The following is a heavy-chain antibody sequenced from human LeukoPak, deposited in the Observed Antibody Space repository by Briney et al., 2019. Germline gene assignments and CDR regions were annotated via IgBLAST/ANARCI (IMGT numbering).Heavy chain of an antibody. V-gene: IGHV3-23*01. CDR3: AKGPVGSGWYYFDY. CDR2: ISGSGGST. D-gene: IGHD6-19*01. J-gene: IGHJ4*02. Sequence: GGSLRLSCAASGFTFGSYAMSWVRQAPGKGLEWVSAISGSGGSTYYADSVKGRFTISRDNSKNTLYLQMNSLRAEDTAVYYCAKGPVGSGWYYFDYWGQGTLVTVSS. CDR1: GFTFGSYA.